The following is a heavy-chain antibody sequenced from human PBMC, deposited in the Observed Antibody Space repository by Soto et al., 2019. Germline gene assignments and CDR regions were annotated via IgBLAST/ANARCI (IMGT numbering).Heavy chain of an antibody. J-gene: IGHJ3*02. V-gene: IGHV1-18*01. CDR3: ARPYYYGSGSPDAFDI. CDR2: ISAYNGNT. Sequence: ASVKVSCKASGYTFTSYGISWVRQAPGQGLEWMGWISAYNGNTNYAQKLQGRVTMTTDTSTSTAYMELRSLRSDDTAVYYCARPYYYGSGSPDAFDIWGQGTMVTVSS. CDR1: GYTFTSYG. D-gene: IGHD3-10*01.